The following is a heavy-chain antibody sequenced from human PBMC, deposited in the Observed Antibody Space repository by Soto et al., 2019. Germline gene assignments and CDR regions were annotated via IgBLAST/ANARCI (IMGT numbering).Heavy chain of an antibody. CDR1: GFTFSSYG. J-gene: IGHJ6*02. D-gene: IGHD5-12*01. CDR2: ISYDGSNK. CDR3: AKDFKAGGYDSWYYYYGMDV. V-gene: IGHV3-30*18. Sequence: GGSLRLSCAASGFTFSSYGMHWVRQAPGKGLEWVAVISYDGSNKYYADSVKGRFTISRDNSKNTLYLQMNSLRAEDTAVYYCAKDFKAGGYDSWYYYYGMDVWGQGTTVTVSS.